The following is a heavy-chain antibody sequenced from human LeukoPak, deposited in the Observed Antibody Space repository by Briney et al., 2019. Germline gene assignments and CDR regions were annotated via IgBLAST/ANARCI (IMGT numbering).Heavy chain of an antibody. Sequence: PSETLSLTCTVSAGSISSNSYYWGWIRQPPGKGLEWIGSIYYSGSTYYNPSLKSRVTISVDTSKNQFSLKLSSVTAADTAVYYCARAPSGYDFWSGYLRYYYYMDVWGKGTTVTVSS. CDR3: ARAPSGYDFWSGYLRYYYYMDV. CDR1: AGSISSNSYY. V-gene: IGHV4-39*07. J-gene: IGHJ6*03. CDR2: IYYSGST. D-gene: IGHD3-3*01.